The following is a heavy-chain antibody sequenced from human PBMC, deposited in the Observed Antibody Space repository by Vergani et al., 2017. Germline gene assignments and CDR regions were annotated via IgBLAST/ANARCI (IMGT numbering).Heavy chain of an antibody. Sequence: EVQLVESGGGLVQPGGSLRLSCAASGFTFSSYWMSWVRQAPGKGLEWVANIKQDGSEKYYVDSVRGRFTNTRDNTKNALYLQMNSLSAEDTAVYYCARDLYYDFWSGYCPRWGPFNYYYYMDVWGKGTTVTVSS. J-gene: IGHJ6*03. CDR2: IKQDGSEK. CDR3: ARDLYYDFWSGYCPRWGPFNYYYYMDV. CDR1: GFTFSSYW. D-gene: IGHD3-3*01. V-gene: IGHV3-7*01.